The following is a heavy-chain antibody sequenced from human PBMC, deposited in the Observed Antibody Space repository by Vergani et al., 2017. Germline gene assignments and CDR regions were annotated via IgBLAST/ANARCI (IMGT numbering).Heavy chain of an antibody. Sequence: QVQLVQSGAEVKKPGASVKVSCKASGYTFTGYYMHWVRQAPGQGLEWMGWINPNSGGTNYAQKFQGWVTMTRETSISTAYMELSRLRSDETAVYYCARPSSGWYYNYGMDVWGQGTTVTVSS. V-gene: IGHV1-2*04. D-gene: IGHD6-19*01. CDR1: GYTFTGYY. CDR2: INPNSGGT. J-gene: IGHJ6*02. CDR3: ARPSSGWYYNYGMDV.